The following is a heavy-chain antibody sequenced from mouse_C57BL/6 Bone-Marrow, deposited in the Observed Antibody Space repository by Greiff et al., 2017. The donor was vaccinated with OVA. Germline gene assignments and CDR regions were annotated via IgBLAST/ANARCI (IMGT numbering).Heavy chain of an antibody. CDR2: IYPRSGNT. CDR1: GYTFTSYG. V-gene: IGHV1-81*01. Sequence: VQLQQSGAELARPGASVKLSCKASGYTFTSYGISWVKQRTGQGLEWIGEIYPRSGNTYYTEKFKGKATLTADKSSRTSYMVRRSLSSEYAAVYFCARPVYYGSSLFDYWGQGTTLTVSS. CDR3: ARPVYYGSSLFDY. D-gene: IGHD1-1*01. J-gene: IGHJ2*01.